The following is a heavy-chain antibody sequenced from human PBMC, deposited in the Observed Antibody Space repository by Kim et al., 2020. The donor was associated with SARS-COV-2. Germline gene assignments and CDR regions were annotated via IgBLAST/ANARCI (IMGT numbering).Heavy chain of an antibody. J-gene: IGHJ4*02. CDR2: VSYNGGDK. Sequence: GGSLRLSCAASGFTFSTFGMHWVRQAPGKGLEWVAVVSYNGGDKFYADSVKGRFTISRDNSKNTLFLEMNSLRADDTAVYYCAKAAGQLVLPLGSWGPGT. CDR1: GFTFSTFG. V-gene: IGHV3-30*18. D-gene: IGHD6-6*01. CDR3: AKAAGQLVLPLGS.